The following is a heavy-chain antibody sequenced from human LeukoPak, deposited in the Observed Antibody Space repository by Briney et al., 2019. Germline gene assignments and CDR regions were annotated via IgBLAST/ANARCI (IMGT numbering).Heavy chain of an antibody. CDR2: IYPGDSDT. CDR1: GYSFTSYW. V-gene: IGHV5-51*03. CDR3: ASYSSGWYSGWDY. D-gene: IGHD6-19*01. J-gene: IGHJ4*02. Sequence: GESLKISCKGCGYSFTSYWIGWVRQMPGKGLEWMGIIYPGDSDTRYSPSFQGQVTISADKSISTAYLQWSSLKASDTAMYYCASYSSGWYSGWDYWGQGTLVTVSS.